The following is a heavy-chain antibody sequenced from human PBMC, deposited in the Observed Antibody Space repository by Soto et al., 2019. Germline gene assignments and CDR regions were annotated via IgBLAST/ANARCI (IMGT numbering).Heavy chain of an antibody. J-gene: IGHJ4*02. CDR2: ISGSGGST. Sequence: GGSLRLSCAASGFTFSSYAMSWVRQAPGKGLEWVSAISGSGGSTYYADSVKGRFTISRDNSKNTLYLQMNSLRAEDTAVYYCAKVQVFDWLPLPPRHFDYWGQGTLVTVSS. D-gene: IGHD3-9*01. CDR1: GFTFSSYA. V-gene: IGHV3-23*01. CDR3: AKVQVFDWLPLPPRHFDY.